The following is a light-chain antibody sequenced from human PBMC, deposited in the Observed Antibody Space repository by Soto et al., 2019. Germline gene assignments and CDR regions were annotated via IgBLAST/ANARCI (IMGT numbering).Light chain of an antibody. CDR3: SSYTTTSTV. Sequence: QSVLTQPASVSGSPGQSITISCTGTSSDVGAYKYVSWYHQHPGKVPKLIIYGVSNRPSGVSNRFSGSKSGNTAFLTISGLQPEDEADYYCSSYTTTSTVFGPGTKVTVL. V-gene: IGLV2-14*03. CDR2: GVS. CDR1: SSDVGAYKY. J-gene: IGLJ1*01.